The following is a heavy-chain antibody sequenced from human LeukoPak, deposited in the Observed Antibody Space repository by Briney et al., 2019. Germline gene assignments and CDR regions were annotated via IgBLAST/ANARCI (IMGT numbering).Heavy chain of an antibody. D-gene: IGHD2-15*01. CDR2: IKQDGSEK. V-gene: IGHV3-7*01. CDR3: ARGIVVPGIDY. Sequence: TGGSLRLSCAASGFTFSTYWMNWVRQAPGKGLEWVANIKQDGSEKYYVDSVKGRFVVSRDNAKNSLYLQMNSLGAEDMAVYYCARGIVVPGIDYWGQGTLVTVSS. J-gene: IGHJ4*02. CDR1: GFTFSTYW.